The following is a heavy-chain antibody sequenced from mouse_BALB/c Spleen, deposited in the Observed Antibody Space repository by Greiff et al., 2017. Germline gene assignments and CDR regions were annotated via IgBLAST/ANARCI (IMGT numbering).Heavy chain of an antibody. D-gene: IGHD1-1*01. J-gene: IGHJ1*01. CDR2: IWGGGST. CDR1: GFSLSRYS. V-gene: IGHV2-6-4*01. Sequence: VKLVESGPGLVAPSQSLSITCTVSGFSLSRYSVHWVRQPPGKGLEWLGMIWGGGSTDYNSALKSRLSISKDNSKSQVFLKMNSLQTDDTAMYYCARIYYYGSSSYFDVWGAGTTVTVSS. CDR3: ARIYYYGSSSYFDV.